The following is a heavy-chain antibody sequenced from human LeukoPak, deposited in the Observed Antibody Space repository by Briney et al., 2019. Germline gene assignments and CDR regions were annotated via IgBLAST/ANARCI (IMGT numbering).Heavy chain of an antibody. J-gene: IGHJ6*03. CDR3: ARVPGATVTTRLYYYYMDV. V-gene: IGHV4-34*01. CDR1: GGSFSGYY. D-gene: IGHD4-17*01. Sequence: SETLSLTCAVYGGSFSGYYWSWIRQPPGKGLEWIGEINHSGSTNYNTSLKSRVTISVDTSKNQFSLKLSYVTAAETAVYYCARVPGATVTTRLYYYYMDVWGKGTTVTVSS. CDR2: INHSGST.